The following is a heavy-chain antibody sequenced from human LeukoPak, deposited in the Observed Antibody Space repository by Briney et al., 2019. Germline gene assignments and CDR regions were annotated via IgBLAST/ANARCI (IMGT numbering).Heavy chain of an antibody. V-gene: IGHV7-4-1*02. J-gene: IGHJ4*02. CDR1: GGTFSSYV. CDR3: ARVNPEYDILTVEIHTFDY. CDR2: INTNTGNP. Sequence: ASVKVSCKASGGTFSSYVISWVRQAPGQGLEWMRWINTNTGNPTYAQGFTGRFVFSLDTSVSTAYLQISSLKAEDTAVYYCARVNPEYDILTVEIHTFDYWGQGTLVTVSS. D-gene: IGHD3-9*01.